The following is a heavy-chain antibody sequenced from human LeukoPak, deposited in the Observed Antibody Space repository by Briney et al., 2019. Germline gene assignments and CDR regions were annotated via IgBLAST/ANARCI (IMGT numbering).Heavy chain of an antibody. Sequence: KASETLSLTCTVSGYSISSGYYWGWIRQPPGKGLEWTGSIDHSGSTYYNPSLKSRITISVDTSKNQFSLKLSSVTAADTAVYYCARVFVVGATYYFDYWGQGTLVTVSS. V-gene: IGHV4-38-2*02. D-gene: IGHD1-26*01. CDR2: IDHSGST. CDR3: ARVFVVGATYYFDY. CDR1: GYSISSGYY. J-gene: IGHJ4*02.